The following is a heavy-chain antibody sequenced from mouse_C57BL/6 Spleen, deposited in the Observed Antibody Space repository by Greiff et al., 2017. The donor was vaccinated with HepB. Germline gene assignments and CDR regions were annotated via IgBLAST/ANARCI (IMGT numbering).Heavy chain of an antibody. CDR1: GYTFTSYW. D-gene: IGHD2-5*01. CDR3: AREAYSNDYAMDY. CDR2: IHPNSGST. J-gene: IGHJ4*01. Sequence: VQLQQPGAELVKPGASVKLSCKASGYTFTSYWMHWVKQRPGQGLEWIGMIHPNSGSTNYNEKFKSKATLTVDKSSSTAYMQLSSLTSEDSAVYYCAREAYSNDYAMDYWGQGTSVTVSS. V-gene: IGHV1-64*01.